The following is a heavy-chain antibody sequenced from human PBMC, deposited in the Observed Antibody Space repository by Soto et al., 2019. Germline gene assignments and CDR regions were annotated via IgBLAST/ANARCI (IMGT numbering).Heavy chain of an antibody. V-gene: IGHV1-58*01. D-gene: IGHD6-13*01. CDR3: AADGAAAAGTNIYYMGV. Sequence: QMQLVQSGPEVKKPGTSVKVSCKASGFTFTGSAVQWVRQARGQRLEWIGWIVVGSGNTNYAQKFQERVTITRDMSTSTAYMELSSLRSDDTAVYYCAADGAAAAGTNIYYMGVWGKGTTVTVSS. CDR1: GFTFTGSA. J-gene: IGHJ6*03. CDR2: IVVGSGNT.